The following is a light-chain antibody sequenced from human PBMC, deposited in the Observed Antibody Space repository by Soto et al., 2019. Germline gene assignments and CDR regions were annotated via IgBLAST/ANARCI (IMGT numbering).Light chain of an antibody. CDR1: QSVSSN. Sequence: EIVMTQSPATLYVSPGERATLSCRASQSVSSNLAWYQQKPGQAPRLLIYGASTRATGIPDRFSGSGSGTEFTLPISSLQSEDFAVYYCQQYNNWPQTFGQGTKVEIK. J-gene: IGKJ1*01. CDR2: GAS. V-gene: IGKV3-15*01. CDR3: QQYNNWPQT.